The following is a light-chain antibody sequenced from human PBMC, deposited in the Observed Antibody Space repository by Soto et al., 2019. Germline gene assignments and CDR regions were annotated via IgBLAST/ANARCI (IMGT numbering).Light chain of an antibody. CDR2: WAS. Sequence: DIVMTQSPDSLAVSLGERATINCKSSQSVLYSSNNKNYLAWYQQKPGQPPKLLIYWASTRESGVPDRFSGSGSGTDFTLTISRLQAEDVAVYSCQQYYSSPYPLGQGTKLEIK. CDR3: QQYYSSPYP. V-gene: IGKV4-1*01. CDR1: QSVLYSSNNKNY. J-gene: IGKJ2*01.